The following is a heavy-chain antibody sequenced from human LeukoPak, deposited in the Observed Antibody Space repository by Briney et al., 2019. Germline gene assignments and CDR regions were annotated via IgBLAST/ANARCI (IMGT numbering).Heavy chain of an antibody. D-gene: IGHD3-22*01. J-gene: IGHJ4*02. Sequence: GGSLRLSCAASGFIATTNHMGWVRQAPGKGLEWVSVIYSSGSTSYADSVKGRFTISRDNSKNTLYLQMNSLRAEDTAVYYCAKDVTMIGVYYFDYWGQGTLVTVSS. V-gene: IGHV3-53*01. CDR2: IYSSGST. CDR1: GFIATTNH. CDR3: AKDVTMIGVYYFDY.